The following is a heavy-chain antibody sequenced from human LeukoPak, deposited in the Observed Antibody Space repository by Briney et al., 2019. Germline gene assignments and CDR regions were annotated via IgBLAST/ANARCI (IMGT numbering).Heavy chain of an antibody. Sequence: TGGSLRLSCAASGFTFSSYAMHWVRQAPGKGLEWVAVISYDGSNKYYADSVKGRFTISRDNSKNPLYLQMNSLRAEDTAVYYCARALYDSSGYCLDYWGQGTLVTVSS. J-gene: IGHJ4*02. CDR2: ISYDGSNK. V-gene: IGHV3-30*04. D-gene: IGHD3-22*01. CDR3: ARALYDSSGYCLDY. CDR1: GFTFSSYA.